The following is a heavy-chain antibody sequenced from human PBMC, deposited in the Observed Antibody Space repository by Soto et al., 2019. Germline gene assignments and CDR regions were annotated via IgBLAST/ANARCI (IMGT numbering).Heavy chain of an antibody. CDR1: GFTFSSNG. CDR2: ISGNSDTT. J-gene: IGHJ4*02. CDR3: VKDNNWADPG. V-gene: IGHV3-23*01. Sequence: GGSLRLSCAASGFTFSSNGMTGVRQPPGKGLEWVSIISGNSDTTYYADSVKGRFTVSRDNSKNTLYLQMNSLRVEDTAIYDFVKDNNWADPGWGQGTLVTVSS. D-gene: IGHD3-16*01.